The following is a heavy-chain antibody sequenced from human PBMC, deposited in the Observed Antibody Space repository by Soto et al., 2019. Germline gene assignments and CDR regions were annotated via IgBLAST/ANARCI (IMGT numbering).Heavy chain of an antibody. V-gene: IGHV3-7*03. CDR1: GFSFSDYW. CDR3: AKDGGSDSYYFDF. Sequence: GGSLRLSCAASGFSFSDYWMTWVRQAPGKGLEWVANIKQDGSEKFYEASVKGRFTISRDNAKNSLYLQLNGLRPDDTAVYYCAKDGGSDSYYFDFWGQGTLVTVSS. D-gene: IGHD2-21*02. CDR2: IKQDGSEK. J-gene: IGHJ4*02.